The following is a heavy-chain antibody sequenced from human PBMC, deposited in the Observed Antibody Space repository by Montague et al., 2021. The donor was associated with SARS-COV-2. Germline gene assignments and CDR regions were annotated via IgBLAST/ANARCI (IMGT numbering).Heavy chain of an antibody. Sequence: TLSLTCAVSGASIISGGNPWSWVRQPPGKGLEWLGYTYQNGHPSYNPSLKSRVTILIDASKDQMSLELPSVTAADTAVYFWARGIEALGFDIWGRGTLVTVSP. V-gene: IGHV4-30-2*01. J-gene: IGHJ3*02. CDR3: ARGIEALGFDI. D-gene: IGHD6-6*01. CDR2: TYQNGHP. CDR1: GASIISGGNP.